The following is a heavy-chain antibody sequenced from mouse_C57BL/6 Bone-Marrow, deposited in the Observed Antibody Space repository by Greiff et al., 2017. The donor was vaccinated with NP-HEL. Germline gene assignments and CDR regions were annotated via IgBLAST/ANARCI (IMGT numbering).Heavy chain of an antibody. CDR2: IDTSDSYT. Sequence: QVQLQQPGAELVMPGASVKLSCKASGYTFTSYWMHWVKQRPGQGLEWIGEIDTSDSYTNYNQKFKGKSTLTVDKSSSTAYMQLSSLTSEDAAVYYCARGDDSSGRAWFAYWGQGTLVTVSA. J-gene: IGHJ3*01. CDR3: ARGDDSSGRAWFAY. CDR1: GYTFTSYW. D-gene: IGHD3-2*02. V-gene: IGHV1-69*01.